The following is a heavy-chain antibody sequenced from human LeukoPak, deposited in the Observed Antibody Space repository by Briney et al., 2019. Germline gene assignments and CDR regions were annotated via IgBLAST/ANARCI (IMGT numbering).Heavy chain of an antibody. CDR1: DVSVSSSTYY. J-gene: IGHJ1*01. V-gene: IGHV4-39*01. Sequence: SETLSLTCTVSDVSVSSSTYYWGWIRQPPGKGLEWIGSFYYSGSTYYNPSLKSRVTISVDSSKNQFSLKLSSVIAADTAVYYCARSQDYCSGGSCYGYFQHWGQGSLVTVSS. CDR3: ARSQDYCSGGSCYGYFQH. D-gene: IGHD2-15*01. CDR2: FYYSGST.